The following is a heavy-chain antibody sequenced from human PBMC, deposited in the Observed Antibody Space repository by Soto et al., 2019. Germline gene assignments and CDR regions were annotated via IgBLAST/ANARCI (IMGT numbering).Heavy chain of an antibody. V-gene: IGHV1-18*04. CDR3: ARDRCSTSCQHLGHYYSYGMDV. Sequence: ASVKVSCKASGYTFTSYGISWVRQAPGQGLEWMGWISAYDGNTNYAQKLQGRVTMTTDTSTSTAYMELRSLRSDDTAVYYCARDRCSTSCQHLGHYYSYGMDVWGQGTTVTVSS. CDR2: ISAYDGNT. CDR1: GYTFTSYG. D-gene: IGHD2-2*01. J-gene: IGHJ6*02.